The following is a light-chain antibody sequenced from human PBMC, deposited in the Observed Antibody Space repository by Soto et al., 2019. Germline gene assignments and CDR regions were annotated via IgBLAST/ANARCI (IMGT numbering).Light chain of an antibody. Sequence: DIQMTHSPSTLSASVGDRVTVTCRASEGVANWLAWYQQKPGKAPKFLIYAASTLQSGVPSRFSGSGSGTDFTLTISSLQPEDVATYYCQQTNTFPPTFGQGTRLEI. CDR1: EGVANW. CDR2: AAS. CDR3: QQTNTFPPT. J-gene: IGKJ5*01. V-gene: IGKV1-12*01.